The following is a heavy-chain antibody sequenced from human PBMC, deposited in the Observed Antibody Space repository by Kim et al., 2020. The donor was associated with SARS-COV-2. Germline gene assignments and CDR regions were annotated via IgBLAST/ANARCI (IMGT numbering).Heavy chain of an antibody. CDR2: IKSKTDGGTT. CDR1: GFTFSNAW. D-gene: IGHD2-15*01. V-gene: IGHV3-15*01. J-gene: IGHJ6*02. CDR3: TTEYCSGGSCYPSPSYYYYYYGMDV. Sequence: GGSLRLSCAASGFTFSNAWMSWVRQAPGKGLEWVGRIKSKTDGGTTDYAAPVKGRFTISRDDSKNTLYLQMNSLKTEDTAVYYCTTEYCSGGSCYPSPSYYYYYYGMDVWGQGTTVTVS.